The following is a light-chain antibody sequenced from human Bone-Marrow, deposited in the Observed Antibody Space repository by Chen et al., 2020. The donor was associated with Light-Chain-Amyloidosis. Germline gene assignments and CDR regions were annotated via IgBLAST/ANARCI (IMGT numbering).Light chain of an antibody. CDR2: EDD. CDR1: SGSIATNY. J-gene: IGLJ3*02. V-gene: IGLV6-57*01. CDR3: QSYQGSGQGV. Sequence: NFMLTQPHSVSESPGKTVIISCTRSSGSIATNYVQWYQQRPGSSPTTVIYEDDHIPSGVPDRFSGSSDRSSNSASLTISVLNTEDEADYYCQSYQGSGQGVFGGGTKLTVL.